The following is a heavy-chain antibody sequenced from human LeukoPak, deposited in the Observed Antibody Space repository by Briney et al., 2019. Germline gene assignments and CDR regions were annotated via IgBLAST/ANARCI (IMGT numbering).Heavy chain of an antibody. CDR1: GYTFTSHG. V-gene: IGHV1-18*01. J-gene: IGHJ5*02. CDR3: ARTGVSGTLLFFHYFDP. Sequence: ASVKVSCKASGYTFTSHGISWVRQAPGQGLEWMGWTSTYNGQTYYTQKFQGRVIMATDTSRSTVYLEVRSLRSDDTAVYYCARTGVSGTLLFFHYFDPWGQGTLVTVSS. CDR2: TSTYNGQT. D-gene: IGHD5/OR15-5a*01.